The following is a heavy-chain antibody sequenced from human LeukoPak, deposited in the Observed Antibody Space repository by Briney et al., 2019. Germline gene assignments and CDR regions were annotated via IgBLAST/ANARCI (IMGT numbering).Heavy chain of an antibody. CDR1: GGSISSSSYY. CDR2: IYYSGST. V-gene: IGHV4-39*01. D-gene: IGHD3-9*01. CDR3: ARQNANYDILTGYYTSSFDY. Sequence: SETLSLTCTVSGGSISSSSYYWGWIRQPPGQGLEWIGSIYYSGSTYYNPSLKSRVTISVDTSKNQFSLKLSSVTAADTAVYYCARQNANYDILTGYYTSSFDYWGQGTLVTVSS. J-gene: IGHJ4*02.